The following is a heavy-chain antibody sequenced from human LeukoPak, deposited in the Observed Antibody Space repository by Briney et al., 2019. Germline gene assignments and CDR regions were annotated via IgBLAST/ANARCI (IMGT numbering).Heavy chain of an antibody. V-gene: IGHV4-59*01. CDR1: GGSISSYY. J-gene: IGHJ4*02. CDR3: AREPYCSSSSCTSV. D-gene: IGHD2-2*01. Sequence: KPSETLSLTCTVSGGSISSYYWSWIRQPPGKGLEWIGYIHYSGSTNYNPSLKSRVTISVDTSKNQFSLKLSSVTAADTAVYYCAREPYCSSSSCTSVWGQGTLVTVSS. CDR2: IHYSGST.